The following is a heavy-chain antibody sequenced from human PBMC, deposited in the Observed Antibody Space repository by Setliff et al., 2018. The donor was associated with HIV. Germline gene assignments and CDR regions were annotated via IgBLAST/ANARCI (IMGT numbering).Heavy chain of an antibody. Sequence: GGSLRLSCAASGFTFSSSWMHWVRQAPGKGLVWVSRISSDGSNTACADSVEGRFTISRNNAKNTLYLQMNSLRAEDTAVYYCARGTSFSWFDSCGQGTLVTVSS. J-gene: IGHJ5*01. V-gene: IGHV3-74*01. CDR3: ARGTSFSWFDS. CDR2: ISSDGSNT. CDR1: GFTFSSSW. D-gene: IGHD3-3*01.